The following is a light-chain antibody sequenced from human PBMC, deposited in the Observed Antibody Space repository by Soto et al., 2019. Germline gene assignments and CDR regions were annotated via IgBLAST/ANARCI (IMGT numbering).Light chain of an antibody. CDR2: AAS. J-gene: IGKJ5*01. CDR3: QQNYSPPPIT. V-gene: IGKV1-27*01. Sequence: DIQMTQSPSSLSASVGDRVTITCRASQGISNYLAWYQQKPWKVPKLLIYAASTLQSGVPSRFSGSGSGTDFTLTISSLQPEDVTTYYCQQNYSPPPITFGQGTRLEIK. CDR1: QGISNY.